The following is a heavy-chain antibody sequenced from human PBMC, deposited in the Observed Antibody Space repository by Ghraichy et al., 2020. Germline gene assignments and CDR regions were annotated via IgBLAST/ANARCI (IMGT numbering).Heavy chain of an antibody. Sequence: SETLSLTCTVSGGSISSSSYYWGWIRQPPGKGLEWIGSIYYSGSTYYNPSLKSRVTISVDTSKNQFSLKLSSVTAADTAVYYCARPDQYGDYVGAFDIWGQGTMVTVSS. CDR1: GGSISSSSYY. D-gene: IGHD4-17*01. J-gene: IGHJ3*02. V-gene: IGHV4-39*01. CDR2: IYYSGST. CDR3: ARPDQYGDYVGAFDI.